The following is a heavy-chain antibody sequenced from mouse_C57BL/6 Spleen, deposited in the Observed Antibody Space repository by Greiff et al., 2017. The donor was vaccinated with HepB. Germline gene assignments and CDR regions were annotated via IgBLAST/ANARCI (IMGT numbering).Heavy chain of an antibody. J-gene: IGHJ4*01. CDR1: GYTFTSYW. D-gene: IGHD3-3*01. CDR3: AREGDGAMDY. Sequence: QVQLQQPGAELVRPGTSVKLSCKASGYTFTSYWMHWVKQRPGQGLEWIGVIDPSDSYTNYNQKFKGKATLTVDTSSSTAYMQLSSLTSEDSAVYYCAREGDGAMDYWGQGTSVTVSS. CDR2: IDPSDSYT. V-gene: IGHV1-59*01.